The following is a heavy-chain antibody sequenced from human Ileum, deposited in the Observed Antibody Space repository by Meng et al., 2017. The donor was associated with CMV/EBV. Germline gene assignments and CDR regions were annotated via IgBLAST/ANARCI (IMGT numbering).Heavy chain of an antibody. CDR3: AGESGVPNGMDV. J-gene: IGHJ6*02. Sequence: GGSLRLSCGAASGFSVSENNMNWVRQAPGKELEWVSVIYGGGTTHYADSVKGRFTISRDNSKNTLFLQMDSLRAEDTAVYYCAGESGVPNGMDVWGQGTTVTVSS. V-gene: IGHV3-53*01. CDR1: GFSVSENN. D-gene: IGHD2-2*01. CDR2: IYGGGTT.